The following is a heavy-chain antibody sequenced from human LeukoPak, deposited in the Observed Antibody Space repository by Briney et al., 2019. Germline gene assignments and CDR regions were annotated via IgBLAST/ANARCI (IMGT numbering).Heavy chain of an antibody. Sequence: GGSLRLSCAASGLTFSNYAMNWVRQAPGKGLVWVSRIKSDGTGAAYADSVEGRFTISRDNAENTLYLQMNSLRAEDTAVYYCARDQNGPYYYMDVWGKGTTVTVSS. V-gene: IGHV3-74*01. J-gene: IGHJ6*03. CDR1: GLTFSNYA. CDR3: ARDQNGPYYYMDV. CDR2: IKSDGTGA. D-gene: IGHD2-8*01.